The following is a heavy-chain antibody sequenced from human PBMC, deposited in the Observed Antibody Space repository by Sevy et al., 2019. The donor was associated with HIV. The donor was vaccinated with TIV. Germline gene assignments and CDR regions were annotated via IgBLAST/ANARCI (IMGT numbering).Heavy chain of an antibody. CDR1: GFTFSSYS. J-gene: IGHJ6*02. CDR3: ARWGYSSSGYFSPRRASDTYYYYGMDV. V-gene: IGHV3-48*01. CDR2: ISSSSSSI. Sequence: GGSLRLSCAASGFTFSSYSMNWVRQAPGKGLEWVSYISSSSSSIFYADSVKGRFTISRDNAKNSLYLQMNSLRAKDTGVYYCARWGYSSSGYFSPRRASDTYYYYGMDVWGQGTTVTVSS. D-gene: IGHD6-13*01.